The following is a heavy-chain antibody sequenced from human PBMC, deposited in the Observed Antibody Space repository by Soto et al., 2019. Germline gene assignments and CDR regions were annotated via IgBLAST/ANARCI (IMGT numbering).Heavy chain of an antibody. CDR1: GFTFSSYS. V-gene: IGHV3-21*01. J-gene: IGHJ6*02. CDR2: ISSSSSYI. Sequence: EVQLVESGGGLVKPGGSLRLSCAASGFTFSSYSMNWVRQAPGKGLEWVSSISSSSSYIYYADSVKGRFTISRDNAKNSLYLQMNSLRAEDTAVYYCVRDYDFWSGRLKNYGMDVWGQGTTVTVSS. CDR3: VRDYDFWSGRLKNYGMDV. D-gene: IGHD3-3*01.